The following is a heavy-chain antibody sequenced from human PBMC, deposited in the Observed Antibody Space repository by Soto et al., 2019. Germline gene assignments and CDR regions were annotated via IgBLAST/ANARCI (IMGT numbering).Heavy chain of an antibody. Sequence: GALILSFGDSGFTLSSYSMHSVLQAPVKVLERGPSMSSSSSYIYYADSVKGRFNIYRDNAKKSLYLQMNRLRAEHTAVYYCAREHHHASSGSSGNYYYYGMDVWGQGT. CDR3: AREHHHASSGSSGNYYYYGMDV. CDR2: MSSSSSYI. J-gene: IGHJ6*02. CDR1: GFTLSSYS. V-gene: IGHV3-21*01. D-gene: IGHD3-22*01.